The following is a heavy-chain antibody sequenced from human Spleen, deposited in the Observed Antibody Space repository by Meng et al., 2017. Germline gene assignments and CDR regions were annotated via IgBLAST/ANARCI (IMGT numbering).Heavy chain of an antibody. Sequence: SGPTLVKPTQTLTLTCTLSGLSLRSSGVGVAWIRQPPGKPLEWLAFIAWGDDKRYSPSLNTRLAITRDTSKNQVVLTMTNMDPVDTATYFCAHSEGWQHFANWGQGTLVTVSS. V-gene: IGHV2-5*02. J-gene: IGHJ4*02. CDR1: GLSLRSSGVG. CDR2: IAWGDDK. CDR3: AHSEGWQHFAN. D-gene: IGHD3-3*02.